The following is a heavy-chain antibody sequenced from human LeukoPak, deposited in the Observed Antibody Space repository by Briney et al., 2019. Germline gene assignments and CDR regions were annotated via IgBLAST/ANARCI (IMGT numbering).Heavy chain of an antibody. Sequence: GGSLRLSCVASGFTFSSYSLNWVRQDPGKGMEWVSYIGVSSSLVRYADSVKGRFTISRDNAKNSLYLQMDSLRAEDTAMYYCARDHWSPPSYWGQGTLVTVSS. CDR3: ARDHWSPPSY. CDR2: IGVSSSLV. J-gene: IGHJ4*02. CDR1: GFTFSSYS. D-gene: IGHD2-8*02. V-gene: IGHV3-48*01.